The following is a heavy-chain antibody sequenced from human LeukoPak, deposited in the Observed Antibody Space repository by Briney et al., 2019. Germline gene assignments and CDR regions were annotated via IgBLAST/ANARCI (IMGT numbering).Heavy chain of an antibody. CDR1: GFTFSDYY. CDR2: ISSSGSTI. J-gene: IGHJ5*02. CDR3: AREISTGTILFDP. Sequence: PGGSLRLSCAASGFTFSDYYMSWTRQAPGKGLEWVSYISSSGSTIYYADSVKGRFTISRDNAKNSLYLQMNSLRAEDTAVYYCAREISTGTILFDPWGQGTLVTVSS. D-gene: IGHD1-7*01. V-gene: IGHV3-11*01.